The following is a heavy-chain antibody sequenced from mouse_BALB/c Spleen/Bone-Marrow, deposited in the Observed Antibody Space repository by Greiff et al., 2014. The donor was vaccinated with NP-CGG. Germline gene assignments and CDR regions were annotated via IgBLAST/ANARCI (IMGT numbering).Heavy chain of an antibody. Sequence: EVQVVESGAELVKPGASVKLSCTASGFNIKDTYIRWVKQRPEQGLEWIGRIDPANGNTKYDPKFQGKATITTDTSSNTAYLQLSSLTSEDTAVYYCAKGYDWAMDYWGQGTSVTVSS. D-gene: IGHD2-14*01. CDR1: GFNIKDTY. V-gene: IGHV14-3*02. J-gene: IGHJ4*01. CDR2: IDPANGNT. CDR3: AKGYDWAMDY.